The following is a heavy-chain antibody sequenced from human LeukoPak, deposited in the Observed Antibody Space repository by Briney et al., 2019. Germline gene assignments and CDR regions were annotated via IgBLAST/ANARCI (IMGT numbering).Heavy chain of an antibody. CDR1: GYTFTSYY. Sequence: ASVKVSCKASGYTFTSYYMHWVRQAPGQGLEWVGIINPSGGSSNYAQKFQGRVTMTRDTSTSTVYMELSSLRSEDTAVYYCARVLCTGGSCYSFFDYWGQGTPVTVSS. CDR3: ARVLCTGGSCYSFFDY. D-gene: IGHD2-15*01. J-gene: IGHJ4*02. V-gene: IGHV1-46*01. CDR2: INPSGGSS.